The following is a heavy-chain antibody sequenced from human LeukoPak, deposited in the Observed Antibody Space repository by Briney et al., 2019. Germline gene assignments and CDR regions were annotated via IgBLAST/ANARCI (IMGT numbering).Heavy chain of an antibody. V-gene: IGHV5-51*01. CDR1: GYSFTNYW. J-gene: IGHJ4*02. D-gene: IGHD2-2*01. CDR3: ARSPPSSYCTSTSCYPRHFDY. Sequence: GESLKISCEASGYSFTNYWIGWVRQMPEKGLEWMGIIYPGDSDTRYSPSFQGQVTISADKSISTAYLQWSSLKASDTAMYYCARSPPSSYCTSTSCYPRHFDYWGQGTLVTVSS. CDR2: IYPGDSDT.